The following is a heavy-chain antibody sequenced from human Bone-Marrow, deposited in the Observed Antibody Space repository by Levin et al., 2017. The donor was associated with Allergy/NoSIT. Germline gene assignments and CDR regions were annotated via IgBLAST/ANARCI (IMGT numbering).Heavy chain of an antibody. V-gene: IGHV3-15*01. CDR3: TTRSH. J-gene: IGHJ4*02. CDR2: IKGKTDGGTT. Sequence: GGSLRLSCVASGFTFGNAWMNWVRQAPGKGLQWVGHIKGKTDGGTTDYAAPVKGRFTISRDDSKKTLYLQMNSLKTEDTAIYYCTTRSHWGQGTLVTVFS. CDR1: GFTFGNAW.